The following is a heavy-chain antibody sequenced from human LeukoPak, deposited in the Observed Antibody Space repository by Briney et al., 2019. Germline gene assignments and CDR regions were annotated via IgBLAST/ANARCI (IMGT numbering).Heavy chain of an antibody. V-gene: IGHV7-4-1*02. CDR2: INTNTGNP. Sequence: ASVKVSCKASGYYFVTYPINWVRQAPGQGLEWMGWINTNTGNPTYAQGFTGRFVFSLDTSVSTAYLQISSLKAEDTAVYYCARGPRHYYYYYMDVWGKGTTVTVSS. CDR3: ARGPRHYYYYYMDV. CDR1: GYYFVTYP. J-gene: IGHJ6*03.